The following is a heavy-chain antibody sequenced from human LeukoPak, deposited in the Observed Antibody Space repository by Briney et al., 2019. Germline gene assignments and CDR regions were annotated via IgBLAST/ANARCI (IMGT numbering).Heavy chain of an antibody. CDR1: GFTFSNFW. D-gene: IGHD6-19*01. CDR3: VAGTTY. CDR2: IKQDGSQK. J-gene: IGHJ4*02. V-gene: IGHV3-7*05. Sequence: GGSLRLSCAASGFTFSNFWMTWVRQAPGKGLEWVAIIKQDGSQKYYVDSVKGRFTISRDNARNSLYLQMNSLRAEDTAVYWAVAGTTYWGQGTLGTVSS.